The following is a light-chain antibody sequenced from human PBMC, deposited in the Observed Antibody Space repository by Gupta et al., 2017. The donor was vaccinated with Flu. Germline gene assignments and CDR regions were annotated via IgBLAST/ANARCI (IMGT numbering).Light chain of an antibody. CDR3: CSYAGSYTWV. V-gene: IGLV2-11*01. J-gene: IGLJ3*02. Sequence: QSALTQPRSVSGSPGQSVTISCTGSSSDVGDYDYLSWYQQHPGTAPKLLIYAVSKRPSGVPDRFSGSKSGNTASLTISGLQPEDGTDYYCCSYAGSYTWVFGGGTKVTV. CDR1: SSDVGDYDY. CDR2: AVS.